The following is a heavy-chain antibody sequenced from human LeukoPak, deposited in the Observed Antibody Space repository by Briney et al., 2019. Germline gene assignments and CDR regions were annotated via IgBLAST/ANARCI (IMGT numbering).Heavy chain of an antibody. CDR3: AKDIGGRGTSSPSAFDY. D-gene: IGHD6-6*01. CDR2: ISSSSSTI. J-gene: IGHJ4*02. CDR1: GFTFSSYS. Sequence: PGGSLRLSCAASGFTFSSYSMNWVRQAPGKGLEWVSYISSSSSTIYYADSVKGRFTISRDNSKNTLYLQMNSLRVEDTAIYYCAKDIGGRGTSSPSAFDYWGQGTLVTVSS. V-gene: IGHV3-48*01.